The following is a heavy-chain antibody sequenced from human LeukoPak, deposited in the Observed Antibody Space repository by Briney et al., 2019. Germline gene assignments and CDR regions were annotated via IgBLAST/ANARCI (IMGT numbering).Heavy chain of an antibody. CDR1: GFTVSSNY. CDR2: IYSGGST. V-gene: IGHV3-66*01. J-gene: IGHJ4*02. Sequence: GGPLRLSCAASGFTVSSNYMSWVRQAPGKGLEWVSVIYSGGSTCYADSVKGRFTISRDNSKNTLYLQMNSLRAEDTAVYYCAREASSSWDPYFDYWGQGTLVTVSS. CDR3: AREASSSWDPYFDY. D-gene: IGHD6-13*01.